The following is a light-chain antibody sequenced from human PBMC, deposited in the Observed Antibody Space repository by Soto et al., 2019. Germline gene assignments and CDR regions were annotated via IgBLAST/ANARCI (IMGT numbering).Light chain of an antibody. CDR3: QQYNNWPPWT. CDR2: SAS. J-gene: IGKJ1*01. Sequence: EIVLTQSPGTLSLSPGERATLSCRAIQSVSNNYLAWYQQKPGQAPRLLIYSASTRATGIPARFSGSGSGTEFTLTISSLQSEDFAVYYCQQYNNWPPWTFGQGTKVDIK. V-gene: IGKV3-15*01. CDR1: QSVSNN.